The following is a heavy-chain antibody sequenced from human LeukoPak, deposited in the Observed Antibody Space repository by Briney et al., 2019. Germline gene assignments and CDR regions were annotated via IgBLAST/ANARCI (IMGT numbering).Heavy chain of an antibody. D-gene: IGHD3-3*01. Sequence: AGGSLRLSCAASGFTFSSYEMNWVRQAPGKGLEWVSYISSSGSTIYYADSVKGRFTISRDNSKNTLSLQMNSLRAEDTAVYYCAKDLAIFGVVSMFDPWGPGTLVIVSS. CDR2: ISSSGSTI. CDR1: GFTFSSYE. J-gene: IGHJ5*02. CDR3: AKDLAIFGVVSMFDP. V-gene: IGHV3-48*03.